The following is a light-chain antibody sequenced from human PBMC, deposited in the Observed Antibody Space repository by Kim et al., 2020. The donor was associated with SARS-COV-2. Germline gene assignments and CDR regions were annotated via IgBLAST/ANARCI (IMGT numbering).Light chain of an antibody. Sequence: GQTITMSGTGSSSVVSGYNRVSWCQQHQDKAPKLMIYDDGRRPSGVSNRFSGSKSGNTASLTISGLQAEDEADYYCSLYTSSSTYVVGTGTKVTVL. V-gene: IGLV2-14*04. CDR1: SSVVSGYNR. CDR3: SLYTSSSTYV. J-gene: IGLJ1*01. CDR2: DDG.